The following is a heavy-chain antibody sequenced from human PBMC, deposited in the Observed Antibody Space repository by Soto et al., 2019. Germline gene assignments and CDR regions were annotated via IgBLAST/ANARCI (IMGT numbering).Heavy chain of an antibody. V-gene: IGHV4-39*01. D-gene: IGHD6-13*01. Sequence: SETLSLTCTVSGGSIRSSTYYWGWIPQPPGKGLEWIGGIYYSGSTHNTPSLKSRVTMSVDTYTNQFSLKLNSVTAADTAVYYCTRHEGGAAADRPIDYWGQGTLVT. CDR1: GGSIRSSTYY. CDR2: IYYSGST. CDR3: TRHEGGAAADRPIDY. J-gene: IGHJ4*02.